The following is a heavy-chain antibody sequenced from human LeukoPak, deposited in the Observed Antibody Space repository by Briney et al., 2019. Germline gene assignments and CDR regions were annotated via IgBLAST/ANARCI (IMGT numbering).Heavy chain of an antibody. J-gene: IGHJ4*02. V-gene: IGHV3-30*18. Sequence: GGSLRLSCAASGFTFSSYGIYWVRQAPGKGLEWMALISNDGSDKYYADSVKGRFTISRDNSKKTLYLQMDSLRAEDTAGYYCAKEGRYGEYFDYWGQGTLVTVSS. D-gene: IGHD4-17*01. CDR2: ISNDGSDK. CDR1: GFTFSSYG. CDR3: AKEGRYGEYFDY.